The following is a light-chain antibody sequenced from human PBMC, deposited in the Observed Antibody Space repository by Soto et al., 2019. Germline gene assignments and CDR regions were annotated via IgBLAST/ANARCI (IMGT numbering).Light chain of an antibody. J-gene: IGLJ2*01. CDR2: DVS. V-gene: IGLV2-14*01. Sequence: QSARTQPASVSGSPGQSITISCTGTSSDVGGYNYVSWYQQHPGKAPKLMIYDVSNRPSGVSNRFSGSKSGNTASLTISGLQAADEDDYYCSSSTSSSTPVFGGGTKVTVL. CDR3: SSSTSSSTPV. CDR1: SSDVGGYNY.